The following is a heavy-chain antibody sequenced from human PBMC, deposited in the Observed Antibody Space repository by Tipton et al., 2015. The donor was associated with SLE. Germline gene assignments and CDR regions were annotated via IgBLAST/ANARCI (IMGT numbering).Heavy chain of an antibody. CDR3: AGDSQAFDY. CDR2: VYYGGST. CDR1: GGSISDLY. Sequence: TLSLTCNVSGGSISDLYWSWIRQPPGKPLEWIGYVYYGGSTKYNPSLKSRVTISADTSKNQFSLKLTSVAAADTAVYYCAGDSQAFDYWGQGSLVTVSS. J-gene: IGHJ4*02. V-gene: IGHV4-59*11.